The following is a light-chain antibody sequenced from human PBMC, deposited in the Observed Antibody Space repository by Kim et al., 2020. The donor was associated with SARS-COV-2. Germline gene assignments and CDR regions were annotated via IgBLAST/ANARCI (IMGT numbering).Light chain of an antibody. Sequence: VGNRISITCRASQSIDKSVNWYQQRPGTAPKLLIYATSTLQGGVSSRFSGSGSGTEFTLTITSLQPEDLATYYCQQSDRMPYSFGQGTKLEI. CDR1: QSIDKS. J-gene: IGKJ2*01. CDR2: ATS. CDR3: QQSDRMPYS. V-gene: IGKV1-39*01.